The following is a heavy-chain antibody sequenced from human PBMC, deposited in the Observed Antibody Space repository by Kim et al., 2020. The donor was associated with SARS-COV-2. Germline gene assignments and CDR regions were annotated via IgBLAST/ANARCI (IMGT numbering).Heavy chain of an antibody. J-gene: IGHJ4*02. V-gene: IGHV3-30*01. D-gene: IGHD3-10*01. CDR3: ARDVI. Sequence: SYDGSNKYDADSVKGRFTISRDNSKNTLYLQMNSLRAEDTAVYYCARDVIGGQGTLVTVSS. CDR2: SYDGSNK.